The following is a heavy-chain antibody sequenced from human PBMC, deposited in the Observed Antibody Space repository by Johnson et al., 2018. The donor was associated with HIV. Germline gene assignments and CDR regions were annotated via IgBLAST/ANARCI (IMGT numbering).Heavy chain of an antibody. CDR3: AKEKRQQLVRAFDI. Sequence: TFSSYWMHWVRQAPGKGLVWVSRINSDGSSTSYADSVKGRFTISRDNAKNSLYLQMNSLRAEDTAVYYCAKEKRQQLVRAFDIWGQGTMVTV. CDR2: INSDGSST. CDR1: TFSSYW. V-gene: IGHV3-74*01. J-gene: IGHJ3*02. D-gene: IGHD6-13*01.